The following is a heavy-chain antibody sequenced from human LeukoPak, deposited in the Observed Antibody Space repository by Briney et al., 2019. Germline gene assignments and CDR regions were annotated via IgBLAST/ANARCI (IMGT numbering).Heavy chain of an antibody. V-gene: IGHV3-23*01. CDR1: GFTFSSYG. Sequence: GGTLRLSCAASGFTFSSYGMSWVRQAPGKGLEWVSAISGSGGSTYYADSVKGRFTISRDNSKNTLYLQMNSLRAEDTAVYYCARSHYYDSSGLYTLGADAFDIWGQGTMVTVSS. J-gene: IGHJ3*02. CDR2: ISGSGGST. D-gene: IGHD3-22*01. CDR3: ARSHYYDSSGLYTLGADAFDI.